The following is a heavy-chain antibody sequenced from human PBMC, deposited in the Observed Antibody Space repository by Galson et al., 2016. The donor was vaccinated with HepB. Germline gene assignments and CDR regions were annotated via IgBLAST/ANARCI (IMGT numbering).Heavy chain of an antibody. CDR2: IKGDGSKK. CDR1: GFTFSTSW. D-gene: IGHD6-19*01. CDR3: ARDWSPSGVSVWYDAFDI. Sequence: SLRLSCAASGFTFSTSWMTWVRQAPGKGLEWVANIKGDGSKKYYLDSVKGRFTISRDNANNSLDLQMNSLRAEDTAVYYGARDWSPSGVSVWYDAFDIWGQGTMVTVSS. V-gene: IGHV3-7*03. J-gene: IGHJ3*02.